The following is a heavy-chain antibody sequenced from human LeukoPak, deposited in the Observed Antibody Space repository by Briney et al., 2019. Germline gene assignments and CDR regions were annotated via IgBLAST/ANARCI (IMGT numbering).Heavy chain of an antibody. D-gene: IGHD3-22*01. CDR3: ARGEYYDSSGYAEYFQH. Sequence: EASVKVSCKASGYTFTGYYMHWVRQAPGQGLEWMGWINPNSGGTNYAQKFQGRVTMTRDTSISTAYMELSSLRSEDTAVYYCARGEYYDSSGYAEYFQHWGQGTLVTVSS. CDR2: INPNSGGT. V-gene: IGHV1-2*02. CDR1: GYTFTGYY. J-gene: IGHJ1*01.